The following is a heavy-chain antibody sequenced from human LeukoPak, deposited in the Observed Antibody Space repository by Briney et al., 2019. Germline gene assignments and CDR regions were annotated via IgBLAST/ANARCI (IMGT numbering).Heavy chain of an antibody. CDR2: IDKSGNT. CDR1: GGSVSSDGYY. V-gene: IGHV4-61*02. Sequence: SETLSLTCTVSGGSVSSDGYYWSWIRQPAGKGLEWIGRIDKSGNTNYNPSLKSRVTISVDTSKNQFSLKLSSVTAADTAVYYCATIAAAGPFDYWGQGTLVTVSS. J-gene: IGHJ4*02. D-gene: IGHD6-13*01. CDR3: ATIAAAGPFDY.